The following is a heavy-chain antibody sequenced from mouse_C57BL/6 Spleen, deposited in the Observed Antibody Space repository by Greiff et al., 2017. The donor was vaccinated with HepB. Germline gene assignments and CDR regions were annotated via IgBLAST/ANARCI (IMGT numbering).Heavy chain of an antibody. Sequence: EVNLVESGGGLVKPGGSLKLSCAASGFTFSDYGMHWVRQAPEKGLEWVAYISSGSSTIYYADTVKGRFTISRDNAKNTLFLQMTSLRSEDTAMYYCARQDYYGSSYGWYFDVWGTGTTVTVSS. CDR3: ARQDYYGSSYGWYFDV. V-gene: IGHV5-17*01. D-gene: IGHD1-1*01. CDR2: ISSGSSTI. J-gene: IGHJ1*03. CDR1: GFTFSDYG.